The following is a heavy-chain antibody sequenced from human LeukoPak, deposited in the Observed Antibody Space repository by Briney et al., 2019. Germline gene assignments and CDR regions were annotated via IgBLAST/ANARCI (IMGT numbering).Heavy chain of an antibody. V-gene: IGHV1-46*01. Sequence: ASVKVSCEASGYTFTSYYMHWVRQAPGQGLEGMGLINPSGGSTSYAQKFQGSVTMTRDLSTSTVYMELSSLRSADTAVYYCARDCTSIAAPDYYMDVWGKGTTVTVSS. J-gene: IGHJ6*03. D-gene: IGHD6-6*01. CDR3: ARDCTSIAAPDYYMDV. CDR2: INPSGGST. CDR1: GYTFTSYY.